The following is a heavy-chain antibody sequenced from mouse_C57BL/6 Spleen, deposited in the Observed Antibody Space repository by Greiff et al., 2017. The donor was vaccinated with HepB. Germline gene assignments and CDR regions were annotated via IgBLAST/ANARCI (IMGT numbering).Heavy chain of an antibody. CDR3: GRGLLRRGAMDY. CDR2: IWSGGST. J-gene: IGHJ4*01. CDR1: GFSLTSYG. Sequence: QVQLKESGPGLVQPSQSLSITCTVSGFSLTSYGVHWVRQPPGKGLEWLGVIWSGGSTDYNAAFISRLSISKDNSKSQVVFKMNSLQADDTAIYYCGRGLLRRGAMDYWGQGTSVTVSS. D-gene: IGHD1-1*01. V-gene: IGHV2-4*01.